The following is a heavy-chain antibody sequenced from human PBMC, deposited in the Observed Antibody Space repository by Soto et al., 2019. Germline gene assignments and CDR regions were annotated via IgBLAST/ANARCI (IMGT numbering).Heavy chain of an antibody. Sequence: SETLSLTFAVSGYSISSGYYWVWIRQPPGKGLEWIGNIYHSGSTYYTPSLKSRVTISIDTSRNQFSLRLTSVTAEDTAIYYCAKYGENYYDGLDVWGPGTTVTVYS. D-gene: IGHD2-21*01. V-gene: IGHV4-38-2*01. CDR2: IYHSGST. CDR3: AKYGENYYDGLDV. CDR1: GYSISSGYY. J-gene: IGHJ6*02.